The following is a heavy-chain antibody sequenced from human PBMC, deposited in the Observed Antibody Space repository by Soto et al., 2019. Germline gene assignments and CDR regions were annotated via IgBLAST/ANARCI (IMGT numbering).Heavy chain of an antibody. CDR2: MNPNSGNT. CDR3: ARGRSTPPYYYYSYMDV. Sequence: GASVKVSCKTSGYTFTSYDINWVRQATGQGLEWMGWMNPNSGNTGYAQKFQGRVTMTRNTSISTAYMELSSLRSEDTAVYYCARGRSTPPYYYYSYMDVWGKGTTVTVSS. CDR1: GYTFTSYD. J-gene: IGHJ6*03. V-gene: IGHV1-8*01.